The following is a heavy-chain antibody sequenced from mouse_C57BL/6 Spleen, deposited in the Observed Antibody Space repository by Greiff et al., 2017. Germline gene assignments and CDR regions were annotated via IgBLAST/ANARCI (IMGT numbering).Heavy chain of an antibody. Sequence: VKLMESGPELVKPGASVKLSCKASGYTFTSYDINWVKQRPGQGLEWIGWIYPRDGSTKYNEKFKGKATLTVDTSSSTAYMELHSLTSEDSAVYFCANYYGSSYYWYFDVWGTGTTVTVSS. J-gene: IGHJ1*03. V-gene: IGHV1-85*01. CDR2: IYPRDGST. D-gene: IGHD1-1*01. CDR1: GYTFTSYD. CDR3: ANYYGSSYYWYFDV.